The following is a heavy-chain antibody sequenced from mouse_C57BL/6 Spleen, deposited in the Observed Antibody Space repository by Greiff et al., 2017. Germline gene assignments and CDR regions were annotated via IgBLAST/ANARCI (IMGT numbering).Heavy chain of an antibody. D-gene: IGHD2-1*01. J-gene: IGHJ4*01. Sequence: EVKLVESGPGLVKPSQSLSLTCSVTGYSITSGYYWNWIRQFPGNKLEWMGYISYDGSNNYNPSLKNRISITRDTSKNQFFLKLNSVTTEDTATYYCARFYYGYAMDYWGQGTSVTVSS. CDR1: GYSITSGYY. CDR3: ARFYYGYAMDY. V-gene: IGHV3-6*01. CDR2: ISYDGSN.